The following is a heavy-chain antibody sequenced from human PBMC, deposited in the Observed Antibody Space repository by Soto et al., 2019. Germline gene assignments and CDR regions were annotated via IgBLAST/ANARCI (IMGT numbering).Heavy chain of an antibody. J-gene: IGHJ4*02. CDR1: GFTVTSSY. D-gene: IGHD1-1*01. CDR2: IYSDGTT. CDR3: ARVQVTHGTTWKVFDY. Sequence: EVQLVESGGGLVQWGGSLRLSCAASGFTVTSSYMSWVRQAPGKGLEWVSIIYSDGTTYYTDSVKGRFTISRDNSKNTLWLQMNRLRAEDTGVYYCARVQVTHGTTWKVFDYWGQGTLVTVSS. V-gene: IGHV3-66*01.